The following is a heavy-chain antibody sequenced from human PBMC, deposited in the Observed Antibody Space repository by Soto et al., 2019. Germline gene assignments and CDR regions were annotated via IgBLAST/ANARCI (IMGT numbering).Heavy chain of an antibody. CDR1: GFTLSSFW. Sequence: EVQLVESGGGLVQPGGSLRLSCAASGFTLSSFWIHWFRQAPGKGLVWVSRINSDGSNTRYADSVRGRFTISRDNAKNTLFLQMNSLRAEDTAVYYCARDLVAKDAFDIWGQGTMVTGSS. CDR3: ARDLVAKDAFDI. D-gene: IGHD2-8*02. V-gene: IGHV3-74*01. J-gene: IGHJ3*02. CDR2: INSDGSNT.